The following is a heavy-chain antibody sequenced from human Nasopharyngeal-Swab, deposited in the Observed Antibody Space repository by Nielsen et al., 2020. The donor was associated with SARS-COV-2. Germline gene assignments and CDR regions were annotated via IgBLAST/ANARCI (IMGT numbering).Heavy chain of an antibody. CDR1: GFSLSTSGVV. V-gene: IGHV2-5*02. CDR2: IYWDDDK. Sequence: SGPTLVKPTQTLTLTCTFSGFSLSTSGVVVGWIRQPPGKALEWLALIYWDDDKRYSPSLKSRLTITKDTSKNQVVLTMTNIDPVDTATYYCAHSKQLGYYYYYGMDVWGQGTTVTVSS. CDR3: AHSKQLGYYYYYGMDV. D-gene: IGHD6-13*01. J-gene: IGHJ6*02.